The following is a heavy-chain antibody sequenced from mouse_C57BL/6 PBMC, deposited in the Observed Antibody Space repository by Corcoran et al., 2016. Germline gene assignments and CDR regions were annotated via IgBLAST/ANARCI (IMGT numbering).Heavy chain of an antibody. D-gene: IGHD1-1*01. V-gene: IGHV3-6*01. Sequence: DVQLQESGPGLVKPSQSLSLTCSVTGYSITSGYYWNWIRQFPGNKLEWMGYISYDGSNNYNPSLKNRISITRDTSKNQFFLKLNSVTTEDTATYYCARGDYYGSSGGAMDYWGQGTSVTVSS. CDR2: ISYDGSN. CDR3: ARGDYYGSSGGAMDY. J-gene: IGHJ4*01. CDR1: GYSITSGYY.